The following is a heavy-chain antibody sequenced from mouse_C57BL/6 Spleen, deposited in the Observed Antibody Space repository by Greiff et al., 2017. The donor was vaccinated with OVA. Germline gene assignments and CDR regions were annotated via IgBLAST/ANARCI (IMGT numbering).Heavy chain of an antibody. V-gene: IGHV5-17*01. Sequence: EVKLMESGGGLVKPGGSLKLSCAASGFTFSDYGMHWVRQAPEQGLEWVAYISSGSSTLYYADTVKGRFTISRDNAKNTLFLQMTSLRSEDTAMYYCARTAQAIFDYWGQGTTLTVSS. CDR3: ARTAQAIFDY. CDR2: ISSGSSTL. CDR1: GFTFSDYG. J-gene: IGHJ2*01. D-gene: IGHD3-2*02.